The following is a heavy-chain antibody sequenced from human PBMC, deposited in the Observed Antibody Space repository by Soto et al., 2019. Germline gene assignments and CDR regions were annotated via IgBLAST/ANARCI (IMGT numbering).Heavy chain of an antibody. J-gene: IGHJ4*02. CDR2: VSGSSGSK. D-gene: IGHD1-7*01. V-gene: IGHV3-23*01. CDR3: AKDWCSGTTCYCLEN. CDR1: GLTFSSYA. Sequence: EVQLLESGGGLIQPGGCLRLSCAASGLTFSSYAMSWLHQAPGKGLEWVSSVSGSSGSKSYADLVKGRFTTSRDNSKSTVYLQMNSLRAEDTAVYFCAKDWCSGTTCYCLENWGQGTLVTVSS.